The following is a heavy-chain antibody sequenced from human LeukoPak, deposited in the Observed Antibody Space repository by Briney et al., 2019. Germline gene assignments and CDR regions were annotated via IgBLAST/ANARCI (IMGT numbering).Heavy chain of an antibody. D-gene: IGHD6-6*01. V-gene: IGHV3-23*01. CDR1: GFTFSSYG. J-gene: IGHJ4*02. CDR2: NSGSGGRT. CDR3: AKAAQVAGRPNLGGHFDY. Sequence: GGSLRLSCAASGFTFSSYGMSWVRQAPGKGLEWVSANSGSGGRTYYAESVKGRFTISRDNNENTLYLQMNSLRAEDTAVYYCAKAAQVAGRPNLGGHFDYWGQGTLVTVSS.